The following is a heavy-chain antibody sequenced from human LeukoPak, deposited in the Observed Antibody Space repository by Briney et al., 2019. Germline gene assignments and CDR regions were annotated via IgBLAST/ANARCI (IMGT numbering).Heavy chain of an antibody. CDR1: GGTFSSYT. Sequence: ASVKVSCKASGGTFSSYTISWVRQAPGQGLEWMGRIIPILGIANYAQKFQGRVTITADKSTSTAYMELSSLRSEDTAVYYRARDEHGGNSLWAFDIWGQGTMVTVSS. D-gene: IGHD4-23*01. CDR2: IIPILGIA. V-gene: IGHV1-69*04. J-gene: IGHJ3*02. CDR3: ARDEHGGNSLWAFDI.